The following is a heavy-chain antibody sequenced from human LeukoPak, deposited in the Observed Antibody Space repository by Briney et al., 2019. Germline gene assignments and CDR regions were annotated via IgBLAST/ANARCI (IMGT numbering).Heavy chain of an antibody. J-gene: IGHJ4*02. V-gene: IGHV1-69*05. CDR2: IIPIFGTA. Sequence: ASVKVSCKASGGTFSSYAISWVRQAPGQGLEWMGRIIPIFGTANYAQKFQGRVTITTDESTSTAYMELSSLRSEDTAVYYCARVADCSGGSRYGFDYWGQGTLVTVSS. D-gene: IGHD2-15*01. CDR1: GGTFSSYA. CDR3: ARVADCSGGSRYGFDY.